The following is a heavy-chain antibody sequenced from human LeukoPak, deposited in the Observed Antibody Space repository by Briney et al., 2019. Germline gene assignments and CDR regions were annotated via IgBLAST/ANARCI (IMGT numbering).Heavy chain of an antibody. V-gene: IGHV3-30*04. J-gene: IGHJ5*02. D-gene: IGHD2/OR15-2a*01. CDR3: ARDSLILHSVLFWFDP. CDR2: ISYDGSNR. CDR1: GFTFSSYA. Sequence: GGSLRLSCAASGFTFSSYAMHWVRQAPGKGLEWVAVISYDGSNRYYADSVKGRFTISRDNSKNTLYLQMNSQRAEDTAVYYCARDSLILHSVLFWFDPWGQGTLVTVSS.